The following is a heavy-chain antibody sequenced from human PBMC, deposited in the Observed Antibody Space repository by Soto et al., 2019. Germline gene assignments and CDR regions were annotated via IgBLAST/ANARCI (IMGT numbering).Heavy chain of an antibody. D-gene: IGHD2-15*01. CDR1: VGSFSGYY. CDR3: ARGYCSGGSCYSGVGSFDY. V-gene: IGHV4-34*01. CDR2: INHSGST. J-gene: IGHJ4*02. Sequence: PSETLSLTGAVYVGSFSGYYWSWIRQRPGKGLEWIGEINHSGSTNYNPSLKSRVTISVDTSKNQFSLKLSSVTAADTAVYYCARGYCSGGSCYSGVGSFDYWGQGTLVTVSS.